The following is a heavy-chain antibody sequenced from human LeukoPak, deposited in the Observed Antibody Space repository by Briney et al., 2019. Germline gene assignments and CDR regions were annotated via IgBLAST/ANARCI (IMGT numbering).Heavy chain of an antibody. Sequence: SETLSLTCAVYGGSFSVYYWSWIRQPPGKGLEWIGEINHSGSTNYNPSLKSRATISVDTSKNQFSLKLSSVTAADTAVYYCARGHYDILTGYLDYFDYWGQGTLVTVSS. CDR3: ARGHYDILTGYLDYFDY. J-gene: IGHJ4*02. CDR1: GGSFSVYY. V-gene: IGHV4-34*01. CDR2: INHSGST. D-gene: IGHD3-9*01.